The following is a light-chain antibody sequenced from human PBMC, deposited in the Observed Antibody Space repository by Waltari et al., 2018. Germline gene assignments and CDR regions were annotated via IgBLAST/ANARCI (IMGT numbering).Light chain of an antibody. CDR3: QQYNSYST. V-gene: IGKV1-5*03. Sequence: DVQMTQSPSTLSASVGDRVTITCRASQSVSVWLAWYQQKPGKAPKLLIYAASSLESGFPSRFSGSGSGTEFTLTISGLQPDDFATYYCQQYNSYSTFGQGTKVEIK. CDR2: AAS. J-gene: IGKJ1*01. CDR1: QSVSVW.